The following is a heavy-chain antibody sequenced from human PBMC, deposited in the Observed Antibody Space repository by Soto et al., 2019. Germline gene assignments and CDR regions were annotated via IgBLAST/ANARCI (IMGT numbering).Heavy chain of an antibody. CDR3: VKYQQHYYYGMDV. CDR1: GFTFSSYW. Sequence: GGSLRLSCAASGFTFSSYWMTWVRQAPGKGLEWVANIKQDGSEKYYVDSVKGRFTISRDNAKKSLYLQMNSLRAEDTAVYYCVKYQQHYYYGMDVWGQGTTVTVS. V-gene: IGHV3-7*03. J-gene: IGHJ6*02. CDR2: IKQDGSEK. D-gene: IGHD2-2*01.